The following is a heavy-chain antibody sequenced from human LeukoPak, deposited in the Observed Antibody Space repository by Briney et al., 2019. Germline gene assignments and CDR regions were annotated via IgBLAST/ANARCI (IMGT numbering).Heavy chain of an antibody. V-gene: IGHV3-21*01. CDR2: ISSSSSYI. Sequence: PGGSLRLSCAASGFTFSSYSMKWVRQAPGKGLEWVSSISSSSSYIYYADSVKGRFTISRDNAKNSLYLQMNSLRAEDTAVYYCARSTYGDQRYFDYWGQGTLVTVSS. CDR1: GFTFSSYS. CDR3: ARSTYGDQRYFDY. D-gene: IGHD4-17*01. J-gene: IGHJ4*02.